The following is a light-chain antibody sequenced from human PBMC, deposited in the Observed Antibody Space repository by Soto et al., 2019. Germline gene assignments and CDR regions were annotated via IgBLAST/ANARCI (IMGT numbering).Light chain of an antibody. CDR3: AAWDDGRNGPV. Sequence: QSVLTQPPSASGTPGQRVTISCSGSTSNIGSNNVNWYLQLPGTAPKLLIYGDNHRPSGIPDRFSGSKSGTSASPATTGLQSDDEADYYCAAWDDGRNGPVFGAGTKVTVL. J-gene: IGLJ3*02. V-gene: IGLV1-44*01. CDR2: GDN. CDR1: TSNIGSNN.